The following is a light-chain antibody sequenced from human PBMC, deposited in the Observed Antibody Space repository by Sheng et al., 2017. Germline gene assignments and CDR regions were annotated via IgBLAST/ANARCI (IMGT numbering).Light chain of an antibody. J-gene: IGKJ3*01. CDR2: VAS. CDR1: QNINIY. Sequence: DIQMSQSPSSLSASVGDRVTISCRASQNINIYLNWYQCKPGRAPKLLIYVASGLQNGVPSRFRGRGSGTDFNLTIDSLEPEDFATYYCQQSDSSPFTFGPGTKV. V-gene: IGKV1-39*01. CDR3: QQSDSSPFT.